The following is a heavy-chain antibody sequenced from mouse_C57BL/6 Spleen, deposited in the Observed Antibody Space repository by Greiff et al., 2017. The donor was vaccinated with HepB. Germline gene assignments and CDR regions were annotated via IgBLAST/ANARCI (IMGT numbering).Heavy chain of an antibody. D-gene: IGHD2-1*01. CDR1: GFTFSSYA. CDR3: ARERAYGNYFDY. CDR2: ISDGGSYT. J-gene: IGHJ2*01. Sequence: EVHLVESGGGLVKPGGSLKLSCAASGFTFSSYAMSWVRQTPEKRLEWVATISDGGSYTYYPDNVKGRFTISRDNAKNNLYLQMSHLKSEDTAMYYCARERAYGNYFDYWGQGTTLTVSS. V-gene: IGHV5-4*01.